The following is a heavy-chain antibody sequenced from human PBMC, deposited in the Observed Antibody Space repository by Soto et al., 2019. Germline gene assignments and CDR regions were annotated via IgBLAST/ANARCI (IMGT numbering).Heavy chain of an antibody. CDR1: GFTFSDHA. D-gene: IGHD2-15*01. CDR2: VRGDFVTT. J-gene: IGHJ4*02. Sequence: PGGSLRLSCATSGFTFSDHAMHWVRQAPGEGLEWVSGVRGDFVTTPYADSVKGRFTISRDNSKNTLYLQMNSLRAEDTAVYYCAKEEAYCSGGSCSSYYFDYWGQGTLVTVSS. V-gene: IGHV3-23*01. CDR3: AKEEAYCSGGSCSSYYFDY.